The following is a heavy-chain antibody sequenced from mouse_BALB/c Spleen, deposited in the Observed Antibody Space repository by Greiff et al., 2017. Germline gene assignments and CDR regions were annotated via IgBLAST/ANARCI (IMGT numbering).Heavy chain of an antibody. J-gene: IGHJ4*01. CDR1: GFTFSSFG. CDR3: APGRDFYAMDY. CDR2: ISSGSSTI. V-gene: IGHV5-17*02. D-gene: IGHD2-4*01. Sequence: EVKLMESGGGLVQPGGSRKLSCAASGFTFSSFGMHWVRQAPEKGLEWVAYISSGSSTIYYADTVKGRFTISRDNPKNTLFLQMTSLRSEDTAMYYCAPGRDFYAMDYWGQGTSVTVSA.